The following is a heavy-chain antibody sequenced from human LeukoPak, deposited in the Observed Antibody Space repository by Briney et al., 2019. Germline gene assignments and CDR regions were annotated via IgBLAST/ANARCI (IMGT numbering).Heavy chain of an antibody. CDR2: INPNSGGT. V-gene: IGHV1-2*02. Sequence: EASVKVSCKASGYTFTGYYMHWVRQAPGQGLEWMGWINPNSGGTNYAQKSQGRVTMTRDTSISTAYMELSRLRSDDTAVYYCALEVSALAFEYWGQGTLVTVSS. CDR3: ALEVSALAFEY. D-gene: IGHD3-3*02. J-gene: IGHJ4*02. CDR1: GYTFTGYY.